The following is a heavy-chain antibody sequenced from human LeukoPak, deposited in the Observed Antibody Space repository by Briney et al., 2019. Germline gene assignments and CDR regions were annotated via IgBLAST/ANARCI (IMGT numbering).Heavy chain of an antibody. D-gene: IGHD3-22*01. V-gene: IGHV3-23*01. J-gene: IGHJ4*02. CDR3: AKDPTHYRVWDYYETIGLSY. Sequence: PGGSLRLSCAVSGFTFSDHYMDWVRQAPGKGLEWVSAISGSGGSTYYADSVKGRFTISRDNSKNTLYLQMNSLRAEDTAVYYCAKDPTHYRVWDYYETIGLSYWGQGTLVTVSS. CDR1: GFTFSDHY. CDR2: ISGSGGST.